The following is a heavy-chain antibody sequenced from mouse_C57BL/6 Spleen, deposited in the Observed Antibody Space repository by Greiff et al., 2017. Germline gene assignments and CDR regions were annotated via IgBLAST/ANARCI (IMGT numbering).Heavy chain of an antibody. Sequence: QVQLQQSGPELVKPGASVKISCKASGYAFSSSWMNWVKQRPGKGLEWIGRIYPGDGDTNDNGKFKGKATLTADKSSSTAYMQLSSLTAEDSAVYFCARSSYYYGSSYVFDYWGQGTTLTVSS. CDR1: GYAFSSSW. D-gene: IGHD1-1*01. J-gene: IGHJ2*01. CDR2: IYPGDGDT. V-gene: IGHV1-82*01. CDR3: ARSSYYYGSSYVFDY.